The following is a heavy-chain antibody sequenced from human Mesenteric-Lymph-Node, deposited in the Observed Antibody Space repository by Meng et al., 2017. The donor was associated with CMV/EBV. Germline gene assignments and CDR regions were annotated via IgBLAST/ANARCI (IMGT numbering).Heavy chain of an antibody. CDR1: GYIFSSYA. Sequence: GYIFSSYAMHWVRQAPGQRLEWMGWINPGDGNTKYSQKFQGRVTITRDTSASTVYMELSSLRSEDTAVYYCARGPDFSGWYFSIGGFWGQGTLVTVSS. CDR3: ARGPDFSGWYFSIGGF. D-gene: IGHD6-19*01. CDR2: INPGDGNT. J-gene: IGHJ4*02. V-gene: IGHV1-3*01.